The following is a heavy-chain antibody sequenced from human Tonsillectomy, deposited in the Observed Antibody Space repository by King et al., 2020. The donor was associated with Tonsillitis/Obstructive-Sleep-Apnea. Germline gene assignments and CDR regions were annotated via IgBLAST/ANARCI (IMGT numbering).Heavy chain of an antibody. CDR3: AREPPFPTYYYGPGTNDGFDI. J-gene: IGHJ3*02. CDR2: IKHDGSEK. CDR1: GFTFSTYW. Sequence: VQLVESGGGLVQPGGSLRLSCAASGFTFSTYWMSWVRQAPGKGLEWVANIKHDGSEKYYVDSVKGRFTISQDNAKNSLDLQMNSLRVEDTAVYYLAREPPFPTYYYGPGTNDGFDIWGQGTMVTVSS. D-gene: IGHD3-10*01. V-gene: IGHV3-7*01.